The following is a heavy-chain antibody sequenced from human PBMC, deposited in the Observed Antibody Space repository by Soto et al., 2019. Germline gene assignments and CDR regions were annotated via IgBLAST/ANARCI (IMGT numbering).Heavy chain of an antibody. D-gene: IGHD6-13*01. J-gene: IGHJ4*02. V-gene: IGHV1-3*01. CDR3: ARGLGSSWYYFDY. CDR1: GYTFTSYA. CDR2: INAGNGNT. Sequence: GASVKVSCKASGYTFTSYAMHWVRQAPGQRLEWMGWINAGNGNTKYSQKFRGRVTITRDTSASTAYMELSSLRSEDTAVYYCARGLGSSWYYFDYWGQGTLVTVSS.